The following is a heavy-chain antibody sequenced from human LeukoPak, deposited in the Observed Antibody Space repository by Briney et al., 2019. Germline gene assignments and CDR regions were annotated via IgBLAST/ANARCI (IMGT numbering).Heavy chain of an antibody. CDR1: GSISSYY. CDR3: AGLRSTVAWASFDY. CDR2: SYFTGNP. V-gene: IGHV4-59*08. D-gene: IGHD4-23*01. J-gene: IGHJ4*02. Sequence: SETLSLTCIVSGSISSYYWTWIRQPPGKGLEWIGHSYFTGNPNYNPSLKSRVTISVDPPKNHFSQKLTSVTAADTAVYYCAGLRSTVAWASFDYWGQGILVTVSS.